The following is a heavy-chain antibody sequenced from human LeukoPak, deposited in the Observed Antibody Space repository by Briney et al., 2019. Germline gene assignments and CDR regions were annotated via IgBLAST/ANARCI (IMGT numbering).Heavy chain of an antibody. D-gene: IGHD2-15*01. J-gene: IGHJ4*02. CDR2: INAGNGNT. CDR3: ARVAVGPYGGYYFDY. V-gene: IGHV1-3*01. CDR1: GYTFTSYA. Sequence: GASVKVSCKASGYTFTSYAMHWVRQAPGQRLEWMGWINAGNGNTKYSQKFQGRVTMTTDTSTSTAYMELRSLRSDDTAVYYCARVAVGPYGGYYFDYWGQGTLVTVSS.